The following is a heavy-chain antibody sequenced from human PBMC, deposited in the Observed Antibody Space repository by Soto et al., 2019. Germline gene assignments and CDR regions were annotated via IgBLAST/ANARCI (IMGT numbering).Heavy chain of an antibody. Sequence: ASVKVSCKASGYTFTSYGISWVRQAPGQGLEWMGWISAYNGNTNYAQKLRGRVTMTTDTSTSTAYMELRSLRSDDTAVYYCAREGWHYYDSSGYFNAFDIWGQGTMVTVS. V-gene: IGHV1-18*01. CDR2: ISAYNGNT. CDR3: AREGWHYYDSSGYFNAFDI. CDR1: GYTFTSYG. D-gene: IGHD3-22*01. J-gene: IGHJ3*02.